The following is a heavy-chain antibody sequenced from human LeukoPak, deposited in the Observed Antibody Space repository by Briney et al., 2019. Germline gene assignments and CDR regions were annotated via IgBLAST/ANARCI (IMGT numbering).Heavy chain of an antibody. V-gene: IGHV3-33*01. D-gene: IGHD1-26*01. Sequence: PGGSLRLSCAASGFTFSSYGMHWVGPAPGKGLEWVAVIWYDGSNEYCADSVKGRFTISRDNSKNTLYLQMNSLRAEDTAVYYCARDHEWGRAYFDYWGQGTLVTVSS. CDR2: IWYDGSNE. CDR1: GFTFSSYG. J-gene: IGHJ4*02. CDR3: ARDHEWGRAYFDY.